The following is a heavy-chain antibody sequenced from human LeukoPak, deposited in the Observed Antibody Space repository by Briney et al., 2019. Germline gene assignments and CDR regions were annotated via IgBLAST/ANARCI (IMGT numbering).Heavy chain of an antibody. CDR1: GFTFSSYS. J-gene: IGHJ4*02. V-gene: IGHV3-21*01. CDR2: ISSRSGYI. Sequence: GGSLRLSCAASGFTFSSYSMNWVRQAPGKGLEWVSSISSRSGYIYYADSVKGRFTISRDNAKNSLYLQMSSLRAEDTAVYYCARDFGRYYFDYWGQGTLVTVSS. D-gene: IGHD3-10*01. CDR3: ARDFGRYYFDY.